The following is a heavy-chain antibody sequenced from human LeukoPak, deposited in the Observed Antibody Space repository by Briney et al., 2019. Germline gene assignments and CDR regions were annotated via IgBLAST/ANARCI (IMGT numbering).Heavy chain of an antibody. Sequence: GGSLRLSCTASGFTFGDYAMSWFRQAPGKGLEWVGFIRSKAYGGTTEYAASVKGRFTISRDDSKSIAYLQMNSLKTEDTAVYYCTRDLQRYLIAAAYYFDYWGQGTLVTVSS. CDR3: TRDLQRYLIAAAYYFDY. CDR2: IRSKAYGGTT. V-gene: IGHV3-49*03. D-gene: IGHD6-13*01. CDR1: GFTFGDYA. J-gene: IGHJ4*02.